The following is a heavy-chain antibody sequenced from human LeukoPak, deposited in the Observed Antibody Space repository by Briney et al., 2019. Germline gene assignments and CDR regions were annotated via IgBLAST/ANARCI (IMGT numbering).Heavy chain of an antibody. CDR1: GGSFSGYY. Sequence: SETLSLTCAVYGGSFSGYYWSWIRQPPGKGLEWIGKINHSGSTNYNPSLKSRVTISVDTSKNQFSLKLSSVTAADTAVYYCARGSHPVLRYFDWLPRPPPSEMDVWGKGTTVTISS. D-gene: IGHD3-9*01. CDR2: INHSGST. J-gene: IGHJ6*04. V-gene: IGHV4-34*01. CDR3: ARGSHPVLRYFDWLPRPPPSEMDV.